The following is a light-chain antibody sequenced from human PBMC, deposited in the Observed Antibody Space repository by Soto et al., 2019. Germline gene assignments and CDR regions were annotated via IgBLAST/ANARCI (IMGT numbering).Light chain of an antibody. V-gene: IGKV1-39*01. CDR1: QSISSY. Sequence: DVQVTQYTSSLSASLRGVITIACRASQSISSYLNWYQQKPGKAPKLLIYAASSLQSGVPSRFSGSGSGTDFTFTLSRFPHEACAPSSCQACYRTPWRFCEGTKVDIK. CDR3: QACYRTPWR. J-gene: IGKJ2*01. CDR2: AAS.